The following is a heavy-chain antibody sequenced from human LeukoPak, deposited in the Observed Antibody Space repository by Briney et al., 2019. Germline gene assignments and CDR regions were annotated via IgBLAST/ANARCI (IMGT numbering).Heavy chain of an antibody. D-gene: IGHD2-2*01. Sequence: GGSLRLSCAASGSTFRTYSMNWVRQAPGKGLEWVSSISSESCYKYYADSVKGRFTISRDDAKNSLYLQMNSLRAEDTAVYYCARYCSSSRCLYYYHMDVWGKGTTVTVSS. CDR2: ISSESCYK. CDR3: ARYCSSSRCLYYYHMDV. CDR1: GSTFRTYS. J-gene: IGHJ6*03. V-gene: IGHV3-21*01.